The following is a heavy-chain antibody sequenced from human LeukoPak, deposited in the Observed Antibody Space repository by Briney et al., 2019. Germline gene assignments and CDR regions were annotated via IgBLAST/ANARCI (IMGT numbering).Heavy chain of an antibody. CDR1: GYRFTSYL. CDR2: IYPGDSDT. Sequence: GESRNISCQGSGYRFTSYLIDWVRQLPVEGLEWMGIIYPGDSDTRYSPSFQGQATISADKSISTAFLQWSSLKASDSAMYYCASLRSYSDAFDIWGQGTMVTVSS. CDR3: ASLRSYSDAFDI. J-gene: IGHJ3*02. D-gene: IGHD2-21*01. V-gene: IGHV5-51*01.